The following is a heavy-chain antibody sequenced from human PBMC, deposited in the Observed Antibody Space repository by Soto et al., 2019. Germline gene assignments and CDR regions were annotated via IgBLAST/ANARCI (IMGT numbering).Heavy chain of an antibody. CDR2: IYYSGST. CDR3: ARAGSGYSSGWYPSNWFDP. CDR1: GGSISSYY. J-gene: IGHJ5*02. V-gene: IGHV4-59*01. D-gene: IGHD6-19*01. Sequence: PSETLSLTCTVSGGSISSYYWSWIRQPPGKGLEWIGYIYYSGSTNYNPSLKSRVTISVDTSKNQFSLKLSSVTAADTAVYYCARAGSGYSSGWYPSNWFDPWGQGTLVTVSS.